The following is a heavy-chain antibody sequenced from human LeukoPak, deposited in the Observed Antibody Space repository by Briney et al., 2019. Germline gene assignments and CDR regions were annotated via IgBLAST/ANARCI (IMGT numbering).Heavy chain of an antibody. Sequence: PSETLSLTCTVSGGSISSSSYYWGWIRQPPGKGLEWFGSIYYSGSTYYKSSLKSRVTISVDTSKNQFSLKLSSVTAADTAVYYCAMLYCGGDCYSRVSDYWGQGTLVTVSS. CDR1: GGSISSSSYY. CDR3: AMLYCGGDCYSRVSDY. J-gene: IGHJ4*02. V-gene: IGHV4-39*01. D-gene: IGHD2-21*01. CDR2: IYYSGST.